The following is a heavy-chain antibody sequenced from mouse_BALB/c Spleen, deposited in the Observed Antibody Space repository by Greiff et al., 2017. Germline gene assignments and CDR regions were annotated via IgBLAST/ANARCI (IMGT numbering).Heavy chain of an antibody. V-gene: IGHV5-6-5*01. CDR2: ISSGGST. J-gene: IGHJ4*01. CDR3: ARERDYGYAMDY. CDR1: GFTFSSYA. Sequence: EVKLVESGGGLVKPGGSLKLSCAASGFTFSSYAMSWVRQTPEKRLEWVASISSGGSTYYPDSVKGRFTISRDNARNILYLQMSSLRSEDTAMYYCARERDYGYAMDYWGQGTSVTVSS. D-gene: IGHD2-4*01.